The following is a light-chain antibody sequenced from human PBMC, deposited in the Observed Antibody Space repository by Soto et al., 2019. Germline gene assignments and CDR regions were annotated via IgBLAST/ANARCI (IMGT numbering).Light chain of an antibody. J-gene: IGKJ5*01. Sequence: EIVMTQSPATLSVSPGERAILSCRASQSISINLAWYQQKPGQAPRLLIYAASNRATGVPARFSGSWSGTEFTLTISSLQSEDFAVYYCQQRSNWLFTFGQGTRLEIK. CDR3: QQRSNWLFT. CDR1: QSISIN. CDR2: AAS. V-gene: IGKV3-15*01.